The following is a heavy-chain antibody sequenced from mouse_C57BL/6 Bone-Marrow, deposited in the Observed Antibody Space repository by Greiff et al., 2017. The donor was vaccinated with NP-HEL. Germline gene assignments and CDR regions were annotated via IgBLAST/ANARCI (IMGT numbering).Heavy chain of an antibody. CDR3: ARSGNYENYAMDY. V-gene: IGHV1-59*01. CDR2: IDPSDSYT. Sequence: VQLQQPGAELVRPGTSVKLSCKASGYTFTSYWMHWVKQRPGQGLEWIGVIDPSDSYTNYNQKFKGKATLTVDTSSSTAYMQLSSLTSEDSAVYYCARSGNYENYAMDYRGQGTSVTVSS. D-gene: IGHD2-1*01. J-gene: IGHJ4*01. CDR1: GYTFTSYW.